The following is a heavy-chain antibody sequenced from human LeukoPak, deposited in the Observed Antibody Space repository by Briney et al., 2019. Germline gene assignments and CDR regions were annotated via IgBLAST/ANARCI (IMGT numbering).Heavy chain of an antibody. J-gene: IGHJ4*02. V-gene: IGHV1-24*01. CDR3: ATKITYYYDNSGYYLNY. CDR1: GYTLTDLS. CDR2: FDPEDGET. D-gene: IGHD3-22*01. Sequence: ASVTVSCKVSGYTLTDLSMHWVRQAPGKGLEWMGGFDPEDGETIYAQTFQGRITMTEDTSTDTAYMELSSLRSEDTAVHYCATKITYYYDNSGYYLNYWGQGTLVTVSP.